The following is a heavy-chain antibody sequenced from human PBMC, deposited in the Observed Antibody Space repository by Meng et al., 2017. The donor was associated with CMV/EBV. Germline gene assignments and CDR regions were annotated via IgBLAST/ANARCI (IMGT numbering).Heavy chain of an antibody. CDR1: GGSISSYY. D-gene: IGHD6-25*01. J-gene: IGHJ6*02. CDR2: IYYSGST. V-gene: IGHV4-59*01. Sequence: SETLSLTCTVSGGSISSYYWSWIRQPPGKGLEWIGSIYYSGSTNYYPSLKSRVTIAVDTSKNQSSLKLSSVTAADPGVYYCARDMEGRYSSAVSSFWLEHSGMDVWGQGTTVTVSS. CDR3: ARDMEGRYSSAVSSFWLEHSGMDV.